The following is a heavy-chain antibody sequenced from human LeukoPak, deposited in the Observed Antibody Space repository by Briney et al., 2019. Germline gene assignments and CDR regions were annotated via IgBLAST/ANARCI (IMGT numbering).Heavy chain of an antibody. CDR1: GYTFTGYY. Sequence: EASVKVSCKASGYTFTGYYMHWVRQAPGQGLEWMGIINPSGGSTSYAQKFQGRVTMTRDTSTSTVYMELSSLRSEDTAVYYCARDRIWDGSGSWGQGTLVTVSS. V-gene: IGHV1-46*01. J-gene: IGHJ4*02. CDR3: ARDRIWDGSGS. CDR2: INPSGGST. D-gene: IGHD3-10*01.